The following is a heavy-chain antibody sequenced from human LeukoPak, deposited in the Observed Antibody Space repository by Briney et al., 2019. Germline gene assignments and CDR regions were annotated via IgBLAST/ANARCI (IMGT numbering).Heavy chain of an antibody. D-gene: IGHD1-26*01. CDR1: GGTFSSYA. CDR3: ARDIMAIVGAAGY. CDR2: INPNSGGT. V-gene: IGHV1-2*02. J-gene: IGHJ4*02. Sequence: ASVKVSCKASGGTFSSYAISWVRQAPGQGLEWMGWINPNSGGTNYAQKFQGRVTMTRDTSIRTAYMELSRLRSDDTAVCYCARDIMAIVGAAGYWGQGTLVTVSS.